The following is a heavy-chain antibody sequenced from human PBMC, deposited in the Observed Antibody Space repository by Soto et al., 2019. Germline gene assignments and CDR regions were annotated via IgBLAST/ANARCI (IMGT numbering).Heavy chain of an antibody. Sequence: VASVKVSCKASGYTFTSYAMHWVRQAPGQRLEWMGWINAGNGNTKYSQKFQGRVTITRDTSASTAYMELSSLSSEDTAVFYCASPGYCSGGSCYPGAFDYWGQGTLVTVSS. V-gene: IGHV1-3*01. CDR2: INAGNGNT. CDR1: GYTFTSYA. CDR3: ASPGYCSGGSCYPGAFDY. J-gene: IGHJ4*02. D-gene: IGHD2-15*01.